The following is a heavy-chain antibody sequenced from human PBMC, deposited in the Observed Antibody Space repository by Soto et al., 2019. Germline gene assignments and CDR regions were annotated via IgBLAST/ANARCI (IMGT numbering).Heavy chain of an antibody. D-gene: IGHD2-2*02. V-gene: IGHV3-74*01. CDR1: GFTFSSYW. CDR2: INSDGSST. Sequence: PGGSLRLSCAASGFTFSSYWMHWVRQAPGKGLVWVSRINSDGSSTSYADSVKGRFTISRDNAKNTLYLQMNSLRAEDTAVYYCARDPGYCSSTSCYIPPVVYYYYMDVWGKGTTVTVSS. CDR3: ARDPGYCSSTSCYIPPVVYYYYMDV. J-gene: IGHJ6*03.